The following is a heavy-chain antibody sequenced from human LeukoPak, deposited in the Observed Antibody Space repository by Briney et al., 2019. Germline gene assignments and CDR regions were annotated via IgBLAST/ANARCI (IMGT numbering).Heavy chain of an antibody. Sequence: SETLSLNCTVSGGSISSYYWSWIRQPPGKGLEWVGYFSYSGGTSYNPSLKSRVTISVDTSKNQFSLRLSSVAAADTAVYYCARNRIVGANYYFDYWGQGTLVTVSS. D-gene: IGHD1-26*01. CDR1: GGSISSYY. CDR3: ARNRIVGANYYFDY. J-gene: IGHJ4*02. CDR2: FSYSGGT. V-gene: IGHV4-59*01.